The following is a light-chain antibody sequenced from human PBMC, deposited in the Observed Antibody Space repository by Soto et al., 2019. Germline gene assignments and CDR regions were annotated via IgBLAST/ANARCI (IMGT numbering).Light chain of an antibody. Sequence: DIQLTQSPSFLSASIGDRVTITCRASQDFSNFLAWYQQKPGRAPKLLMYDASTLQSGVPSRFSGSGSGTEFPLTISILQSEDCATLYCQQLCSFPLTFGAGTKVEIK. J-gene: IGKJ4*01. CDR2: DAS. V-gene: IGKV1-9*01. CDR1: QDFSNF. CDR3: QQLCSFPLT.